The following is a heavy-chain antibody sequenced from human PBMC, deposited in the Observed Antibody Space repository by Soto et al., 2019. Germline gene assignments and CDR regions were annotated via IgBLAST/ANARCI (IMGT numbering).Heavy chain of an antibody. Sequence: QLQLQESGSGLVKPSQTLSLTCAVSGGSISSGGSSWSWIRQPPGKGLEWIGYIYHSGSTYYNPSLKSRVTISVDRSKNQFSLKLSSVTAADTAVCYCARAGDSSGPVALGYWGQGTLVTVSS. CDR1: GGSISSGGSS. D-gene: IGHD6-19*01. V-gene: IGHV4-30-2*01. CDR3: ARAGDSSGPVALGY. J-gene: IGHJ4*02. CDR2: IYHSGST.